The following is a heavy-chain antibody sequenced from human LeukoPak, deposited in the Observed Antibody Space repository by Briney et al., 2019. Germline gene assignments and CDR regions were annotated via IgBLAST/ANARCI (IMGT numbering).Heavy chain of an antibody. CDR2: IYYSGST. J-gene: IGHJ1*01. CDR1: GGSISSGDYY. D-gene: IGHD2-2*01. Sequence: KSSQTLSLTCTVSGGSISSGDYYWSWIRQPPGKGLEWIGYIYYSGSTYYKSSLKSRVTISVDTSKNQFSLKLSSVTAADTAVYYCATVAVPDEYFQHWGQGTLVTVSS. CDR3: ATVAVPDEYFQH. V-gene: IGHV4-30-4*08.